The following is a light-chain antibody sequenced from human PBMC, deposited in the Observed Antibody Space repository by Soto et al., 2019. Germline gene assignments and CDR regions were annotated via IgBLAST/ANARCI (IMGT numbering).Light chain of an antibody. CDR2: AAS. V-gene: IGKV1-27*01. Sequence: DIQMTQSPSSLSASVGDRVTITCRASQGISNFLAWYQQKPGKVPKLLISAASTLQSGVPSRFSGSGSGTDFTITISSLQPEDVATYYCQKYSSVITFGQGTRLAIK. J-gene: IGKJ5*01. CDR3: QKYSSVIT. CDR1: QGISNF.